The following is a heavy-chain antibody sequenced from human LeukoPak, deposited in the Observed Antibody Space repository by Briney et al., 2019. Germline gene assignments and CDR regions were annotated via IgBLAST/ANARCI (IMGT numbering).Heavy chain of an antibody. Sequence: GGSLRLSCAASGFSFSSYGMHWVRQAPGKGLEWVAVIWYDGSNKYYADSVKGRFTISRDNSKNTLYLQMNSLRAEDTAVYYCARERLAVAGVLSYWGQGTLVTVS. CDR3: ARERLAVAGVLSY. J-gene: IGHJ4*02. D-gene: IGHD6-19*01. CDR2: IWYDGSNK. V-gene: IGHV3-33*01. CDR1: GFSFSSYG.